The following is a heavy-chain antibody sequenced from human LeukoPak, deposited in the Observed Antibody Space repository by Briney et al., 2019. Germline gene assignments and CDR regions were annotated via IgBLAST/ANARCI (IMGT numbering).Heavy chain of an antibody. J-gene: IGHJ4*02. Sequence: RSSETLSLTCAVSGDSVSSSNYYWSWIRQPPGKGLGWIGYIYYGGNTNYNPSLQSRVTISVDTSKSQFSLKLSSVTAADTAVYYCARLTRRSGNYFDYRGQGTLVTVSS. D-gene: IGHD1-1*01. CDR1: GDSVSSSNYY. CDR3: ARLTRRSGNYFDY. V-gene: IGHV4-61*01. CDR2: IYYGGNT.